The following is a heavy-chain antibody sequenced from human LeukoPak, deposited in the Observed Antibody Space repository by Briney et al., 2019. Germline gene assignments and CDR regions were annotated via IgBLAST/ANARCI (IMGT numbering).Heavy chain of an antibody. V-gene: IGHV3-21*01. CDR2: ISSSSSYI. CDR1: GFSFRSYS. CDR3: ARAERFLEWDDAFDI. J-gene: IGHJ3*02. Sequence: GGSLRLSCAASGFSFRSYSMNWVRQAPGKGLEWVSSISSSSSYIHYADSLKGRFTISRDNARNSLYSQMNSLRAEDTAVYYCARAERFLEWDDAFDIWGQGTMVTVSS. D-gene: IGHD3-3*01.